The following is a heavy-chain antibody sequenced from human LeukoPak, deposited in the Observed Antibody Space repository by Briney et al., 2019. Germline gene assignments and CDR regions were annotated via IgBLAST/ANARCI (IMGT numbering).Heavy chain of an antibody. V-gene: IGHV3-48*01. D-gene: IGHD6-19*01. CDR2: ISSGSTI. CDR3: AKVGGIVLAVYYYMDV. CDR1: GFTFNTFS. Sequence: PGGSLRLSCVASGFTFNTFSMNWLRQTPGKGLEWISYISSGSTIYYADSVKGRFTISRDNAKNSLYLQMHSLRAEDTAVYYCAKVGGIVLAVYYYMDVWGKGTTVTVS. J-gene: IGHJ6*03.